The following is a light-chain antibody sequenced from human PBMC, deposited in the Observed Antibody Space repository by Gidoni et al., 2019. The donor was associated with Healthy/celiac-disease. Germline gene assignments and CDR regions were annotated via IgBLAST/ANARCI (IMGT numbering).Light chain of an antibody. Sequence: QSALTQPAAVSGSPGQSITISCTGTSSDFGSYNLVSWYQQQPGKAPKLMIYEGSKRPSGVSNRFSGSKSGNTASLTISGLLPEDEADYYCCSYAGSSFYVFGTGTKVTVL. J-gene: IGLJ1*01. CDR1: SSDFGSYNL. CDR2: EGS. CDR3: CSYAGSSFYV. V-gene: IGLV2-23*01.